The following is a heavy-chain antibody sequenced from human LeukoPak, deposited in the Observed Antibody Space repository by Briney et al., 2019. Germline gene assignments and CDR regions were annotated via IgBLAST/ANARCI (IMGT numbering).Heavy chain of an antibody. CDR1: GYTFTSYD. J-gene: IGHJ4*02. Sequence: GASVKVSCKASGYTFTSYDINWVRQATGRGLEWMGWMNPNSGNTGYAQKFQGRVTMTRNTSISTAYMELGSLRSEDTAVYYCARVHSQWLVLNYWGQGTLVTVSS. V-gene: IGHV1-8*01. CDR3: ARVHSQWLVLNY. D-gene: IGHD6-19*01. CDR2: MNPNSGNT.